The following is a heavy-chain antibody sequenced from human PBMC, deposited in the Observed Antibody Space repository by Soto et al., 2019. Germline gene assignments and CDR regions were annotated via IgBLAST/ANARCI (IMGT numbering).Heavy chain of an antibody. D-gene: IGHD3-22*01. CDR2: IDTYGSAT. V-gene: IGHV3-74*01. Sequence: GGSLRLSCAASGFSLSVYWMHWVRQAPGKGLAWVSRIDTYGSATKYADSVEGRFSISKDNAENTLYLQMNSLRAEDTAVYYCARDRFYYGSSGYYYFDYWGQGTLVTVSS. CDR1: GFSLSVYW. J-gene: IGHJ4*02. CDR3: ARDRFYYGSSGYYYFDY.